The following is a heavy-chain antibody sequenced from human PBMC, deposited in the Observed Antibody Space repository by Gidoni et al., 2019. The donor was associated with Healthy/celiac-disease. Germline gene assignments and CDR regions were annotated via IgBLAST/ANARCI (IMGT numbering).Heavy chain of an antibody. CDR1: GGTFSSYT. D-gene: IGHD6-19*01. CDR2: IIPILGIA. V-gene: IGHV1-69*08. J-gene: IGHJ5*02. Sequence: QVQLVQSGAEVKKPGSSVKVSCKASGGTFSSYTISWVRQAPGPGLEWMGRIIPILGIANYAQKFQGRVTITADKSTSTAYMELSSLRSEDTAVYYCARDSGRNWFDPGAREPWSPSPQ. CDR3: ARDSGRNWFDP.